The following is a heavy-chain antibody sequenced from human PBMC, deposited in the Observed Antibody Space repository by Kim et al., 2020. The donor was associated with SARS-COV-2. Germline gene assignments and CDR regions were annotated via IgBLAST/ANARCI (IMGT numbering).Heavy chain of an antibody. Sequence: NYTPALKSRVTISVDTSKNQFSLKLSSVAAADTAVYYCARMSGSVGPFDYWGQGTLVTVSS. J-gene: IGHJ4*02. V-gene: IGHV4-59*01. CDR3: ARMSGSVGPFDY. D-gene: IGHD3-10*01.